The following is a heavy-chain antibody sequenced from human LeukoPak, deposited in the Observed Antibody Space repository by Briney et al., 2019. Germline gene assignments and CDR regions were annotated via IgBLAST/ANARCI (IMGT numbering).Heavy chain of an antibody. CDR3: ARYSSHWSFDS. Sequence: GGSLRLSCAASGFTFSDAWMSWVRQAPGKGLEWVSFISSSSSTIYYSDSVQGRFTITRDNAKNSLYLQMNSLIAEDTAVYYCARYSSHWSFDSWGQGALVTVSS. CDR2: ISSSSSTI. D-gene: IGHD6-19*01. J-gene: IGHJ4*02. CDR1: GFTFSDAW. V-gene: IGHV3-48*01.